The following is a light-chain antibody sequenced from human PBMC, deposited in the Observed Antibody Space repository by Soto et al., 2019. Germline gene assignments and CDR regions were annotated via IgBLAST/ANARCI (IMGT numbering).Light chain of an antibody. CDR2: DAS. V-gene: IGKV3-11*01. CDR3: QQRSNWPPYT. J-gene: IGKJ2*01. CDR1: QSVSSY. Sequence: EIVLTQSPATLSLSPWERATLSCRASQSVSSYLAWYQQKPGQAPRLLIYDASDRATGIPARLSGSGSGTDFTLTISSLGPEDFAVYYWQQRSNWPPYTFGQGTKLEIK.